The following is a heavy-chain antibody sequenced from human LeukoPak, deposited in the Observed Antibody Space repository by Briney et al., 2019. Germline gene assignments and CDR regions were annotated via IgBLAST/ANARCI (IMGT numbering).Heavy chain of an antibody. V-gene: IGHV4-61*02. CDR1: GGSISSGSYY. Sequence: SETLSLTCTVSGGSISSGSYYWSWIRQPAGKGLEWIGRIYTSGSTNYNPSLKSRVTISVDTSKNQFSLKLSSVTAADTAVYYCARDYRWSSGCGYWGQGTLVTVSS. CDR3: ARDYRWSSGCGY. CDR2: IYTSGST. J-gene: IGHJ4*02. D-gene: IGHD6-19*01.